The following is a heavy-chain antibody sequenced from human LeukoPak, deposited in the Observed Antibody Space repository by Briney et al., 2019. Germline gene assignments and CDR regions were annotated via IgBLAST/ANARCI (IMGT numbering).Heavy chain of an antibody. Sequence: SQTLSLTCTVSGASISSTSYCWGWIRQPAGKGLEWIGHIHTSGSTNYNPSLKSRVTISVDTSKNQFSLKLSSVTAADTAVYYCARINNEDIVVVPASYMDVWGKGTTVTVSS. CDR1: GASISSTSYC. J-gene: IGHJ6*03. V-gene: IGHV4-61*09. CDR3: ARINNEDIVVVPASYMDV. D-gene: IGHD2-2*01. CDR2: IHTSGST.